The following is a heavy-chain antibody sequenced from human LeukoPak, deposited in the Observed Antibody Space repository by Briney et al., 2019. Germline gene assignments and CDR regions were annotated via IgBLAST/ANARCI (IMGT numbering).Heavy chain of an antibody. D-gene: IGHD1-7*01. J-gene: IGHJ3*02. CDR1: RGTFSSYA. V-gene: IGHV1-69*13. CDR2: ITPIFGTA. CDR3: ARAVWELELLDAFDI. Sequence: ASVKVSCKAFRGTFSSYAISWVRQAPGQGREWMGGITPIFGTANYAQKFEGRVTITADESTSTGYMELISLRSEDTAVYYCARAVWELELLDAFDIWGQGTMVTVSS.